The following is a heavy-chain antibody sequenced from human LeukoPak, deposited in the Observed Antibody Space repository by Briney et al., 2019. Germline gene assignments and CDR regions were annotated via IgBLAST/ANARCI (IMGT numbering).Heavy chain of an antibody. V-gene: IGHV1-8*01. Sequence: GASVNVSCKASGYTFTSYDFNWLRQATGQGPEWMGWMNPNSGATGYAQKFQGRVTMTRSASINTAYMELSNLRSEDTAVYYCARTPPDYGIDYWGQGTLVTVSS. CDR2: MNPNSGAT. J-gene: IGHJ4*02. CDR1: GYTFTSYD. D-gene: IGHD4-17*01. CDR3: ARTPPDYGIDY.